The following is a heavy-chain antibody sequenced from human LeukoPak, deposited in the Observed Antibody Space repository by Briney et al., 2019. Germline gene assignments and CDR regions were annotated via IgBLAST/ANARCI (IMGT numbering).Heavy chain of an antibody. J-gene: IGHJ3*02. CDR3: ARDRPNSNCSGGSCYSYAFDI. CDR1: GFPFSSYS. Sequence: GGSLRLSCAASGFPFSSYSMNWVRQAPGKGLEWVSSISSSSSYIYYADSVKGRFTISRDNAKNSLYLQMNSLRAEDTAVYYCARDRPNSNCSGGSCYSYAFDIWGQGTMVTVSS. V-gene: IGHV3-21*01. CDR2: ISSSSSYI. D-gene: IGHD2-15*01.